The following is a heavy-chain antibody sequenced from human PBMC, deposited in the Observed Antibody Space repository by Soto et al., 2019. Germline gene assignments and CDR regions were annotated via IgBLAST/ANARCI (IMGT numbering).Heavy chain of an antibody. D-gene: IGHD6-13*01. V-gene: IGHV4-59*01. CDR2: IDSSGSA. CDR3: ARLRSSSVWFHNYMDV. CDR1: GGSIISYH. Sequence: PSETLSLTCTVSGGSIISYHWSWVRQPPGKGLEWLGYIDSSGSANRNPSLKRRLTMSADTSKNEVSLKMTSVTAADTAIYYCARLRSSSVWFHNYMDVWGKGTTVTVSS. J-gene: IGHJ6*03.